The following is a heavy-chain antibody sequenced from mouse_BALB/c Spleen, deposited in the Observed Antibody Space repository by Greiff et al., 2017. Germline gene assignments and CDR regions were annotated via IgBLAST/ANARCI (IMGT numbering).Heavy chain of an antibody. CDR2: INPGSGGT. CDR1: GYAFTNYL. V-gene: IGHV1-54*01. Sequence: LEESGAELVRPGTSVKVSCKASGYAFTNYLIEWVKQRPGQGLEWIGVINPGSGGTNYNEKFKGKATLTADKSSSTAYMQLSSLTSDDSAVYFCARREGGYYKFAYWGQGTLVTVSA. D-gene: IGHD2-3*01. CDR3: ARREGGYYKFAY. J-gene: IGHJ3*01.